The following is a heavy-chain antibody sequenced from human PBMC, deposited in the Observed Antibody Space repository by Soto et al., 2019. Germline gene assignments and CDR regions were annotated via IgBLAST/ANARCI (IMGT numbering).Heavy chain of an antibody. D-gene: IGHD6-13*01. J-gene: IGHJ5*02. CDR1: GGTLSSYP. Sequence: ASVKRSCKASGGTLSSYPISWVRHAPGQGLEWMGGIIPIFGTANYAQKFQGRATITADESTSTAYMELSSLRYEDTAVYYCARRGSSWFNWFDPWGQGTLVTVSS. CDR2: IIPIFGTA. CDR3: ARRGSSWFNWFDP. V-gene: IGHV1-69*13.